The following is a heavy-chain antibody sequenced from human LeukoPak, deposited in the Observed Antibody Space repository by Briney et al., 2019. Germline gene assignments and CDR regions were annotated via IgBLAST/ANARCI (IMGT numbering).Heavy chain of an antibody. J-gene: IGHJ4*02. Sequence: GGSLRLSCAASGFTFSNFWMHWVRQAPGKGLVWVSRINTDGSLTNYADSLKGRFTMSRDNAKNSLYLQMNNLRAEDTAVYYCARVGYYGSGSYFDYWGQGTLVTVSS. CDR3: ARVGYYGSGSYFDY. D-gene: IGHD3-10*01. CDR2: INTDGSLT. CDR1: GFTFSNFW. V-gene: IGHV3-74*01.